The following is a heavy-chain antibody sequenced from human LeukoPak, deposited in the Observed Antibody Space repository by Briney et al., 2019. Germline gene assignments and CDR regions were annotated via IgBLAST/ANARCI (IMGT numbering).Heavy chain of an antibody. D-gene: IGHD3-22*01. V-gene: IGHV3-30-3*01. CDR3: ARVTMRRDSSGYYLLWFDY. J-gene: IGHJ4*02. CDR1: GFTFSSYA. CDR2: ISYDGSNK. Sequence: GGSLRLSCAASGFTFSSYAMHWVRQAPGKGLEWVAVISYDGSNKYYADSVKGRFTISRDNAKNSLYLQMNSLRAEDTAVYYCARVTMRRDSSGYYLLWFDYWGQGTLVTVSS.